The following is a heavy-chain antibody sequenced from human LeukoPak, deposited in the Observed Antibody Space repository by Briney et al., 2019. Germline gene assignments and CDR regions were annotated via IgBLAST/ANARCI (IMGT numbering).Heavy chain of an antibody. Sequence: SSETLSLTCAVSGGSIISYYVSWIRQPAGKGLEWIGRIYTSGSTNYNPSLKSRVTISVDKSKNQFSLKLSSVTAADTAVYYCARYDCGGDCYLDDWGQGTLVTVSS. V-gene: IGHV4-59*10. CDR3: ARYDCGGDCYLDD. CDR1: GGSIISYY. D-gene: IGHD2-21*02. CDR2: IYTSGST. J-gene: IGHJ4*02.